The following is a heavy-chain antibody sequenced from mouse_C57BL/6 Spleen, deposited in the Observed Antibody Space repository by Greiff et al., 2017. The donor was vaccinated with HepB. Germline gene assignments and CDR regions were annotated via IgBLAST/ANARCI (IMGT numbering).Heavy chain of an antibody. D-gene: IGHD2-1*01. J-gene: IGHJ3*01. Sequence: EVQLQQSGAELVRPGASVKLSCTASGFNIKDDYMHWVKQRPEQGLEWIGWIDPENGDTEYASKFQGKATITADTSSNTAYLHLSSLTSEDTAVYYWTTDGNYRFAYWGQGTLVTVSA. CDR3: TTDGNYRFAY. CDR2: IDPENGDT. CDR1: GFNIKDDY. V-gene: IGHV14-4*01.